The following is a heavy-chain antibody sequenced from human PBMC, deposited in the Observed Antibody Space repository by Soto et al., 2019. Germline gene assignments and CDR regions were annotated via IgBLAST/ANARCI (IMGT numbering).Heavy chain of an antibody. Sequence: QLQLQESGPGLVKPSETLSLTCTVSGGSISRSSYYWGWIRQPPGKGLEWIGSIYYSGSTYYNPSLKSRVTISVDTSKNQFSLKLSSVTAADTAVYYCARHDYGGFGLWGQGTLDTVSS. CDR3: ARHDYGGFGL. V-gene: IGHV4-39*01. CDR1: GGSISRSSYY. J-gene: IGHJ4*02. D-gene: IGHD4-17*01. CDR2: IYYSGST.